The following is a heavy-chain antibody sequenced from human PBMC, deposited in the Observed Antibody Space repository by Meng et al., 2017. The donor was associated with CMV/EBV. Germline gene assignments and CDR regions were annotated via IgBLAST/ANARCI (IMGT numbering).Heavy chain of an antibody. CDR2: INHSGST. CDR3: AGGIAAAGTRYFDY. Sequence: GQVQQWGAGLLKPSETLSLTCAVYGGSFSGYYWSWIRQPPGKGLEWIGEINHSGSTNYNPSLKSRVTISVDTSKNQFSLKLSSVTAADTAVYYCAGGIAAAGTRYFDYWGQGTLVTVSS. J-gene: IGHJ4*02. V-gene: IGHV4-34*01. CDR1: GGSFSGYY. D-gene: IGHD6-13*01.